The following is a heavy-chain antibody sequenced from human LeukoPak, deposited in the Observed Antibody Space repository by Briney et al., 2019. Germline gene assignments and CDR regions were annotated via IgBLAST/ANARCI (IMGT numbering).Heavy chain of an antibody. CDR1: GFTFSNGW. CDR2: ISSSSSYI. V-gene: IGHV3-21*01. D-gene: IGHD3-9*01. Sequence: PGGSLRLSCAASGFTFSNGWMNWVRQAPGKGLEWVSSISSSSSYIYYADSVKGRFTISRDNAKNSLYLQMNSLRAEDTAVYYCARELEGYDILTGYYWYDAFDIWGQGTMVTVSS. CDR3: ARELEGYDILTGYYWYDAFDI. J-gene: IGHJ3*02.